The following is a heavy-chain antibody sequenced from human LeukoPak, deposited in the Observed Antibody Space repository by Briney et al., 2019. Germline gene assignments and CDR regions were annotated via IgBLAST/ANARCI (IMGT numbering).Heavy chain of an antibody. CDR3: ARDFWSYQGNVQGSGNYFDY. J-gene: IGHJ4*02. CDR2: IYYSGST. Sequence: PSETLSLTCTVSGGSISSGDYYWSWIRQPPGKGLEWIGYIYYSGSTYYNPSLKSRVTISVDTSKNQFSLKLSSVTAADTAVYYCARDFWSYQGNVQGSGNYFDYWGQGTLVTVSS. V-gene: IGHV4-30-4*01. CDR1: GGSISSGDYY. D-gene: IGHD3-10*01.